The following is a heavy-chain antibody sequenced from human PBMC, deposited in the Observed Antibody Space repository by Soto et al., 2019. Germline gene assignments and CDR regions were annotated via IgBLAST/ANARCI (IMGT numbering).Heavy chain of an antibody. CDR3: ARFGGAAISDKWFDL. D-gene: IGHD3-16*01. CDR1: GYDFFGFW. CDR2: IYPDDSQT. Sequence: GESLKISCKGSGYDFFGFWIGWVRQMPGKGLEWMGIIYPDDSQTKYSPSLQGQVTMSADKSINTAYLQWRSLKASDTAIYYCARFGGAAISDKWFDLWGQGTLVNVSS. J-gene: IGHJ5*02. V-gene: IGHV5-51*01.